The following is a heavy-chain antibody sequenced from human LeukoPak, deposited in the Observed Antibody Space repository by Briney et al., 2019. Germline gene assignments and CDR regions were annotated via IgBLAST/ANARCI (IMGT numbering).Heavy chain of an antibody. CDR2: IYYSGST. J-gene: IGHJ4*02. D-gene: IGHD6-6*01. CDR3: ARLSSASLSN. Sequence: SETLSLTCTVSGGSISSYYWSWIRQPPGKGLEWIGYIYYSGSTNYNPSLKRRVTISLDTSKNQFSLKLSSVTDADTAVYYCARLSSASLSNWGQGTLVTVSS. CDR1: GGSISSYY. V-gene: IGHV4-59*08.